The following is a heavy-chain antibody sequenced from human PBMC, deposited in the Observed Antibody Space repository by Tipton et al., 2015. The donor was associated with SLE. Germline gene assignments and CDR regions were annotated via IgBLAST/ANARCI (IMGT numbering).Heavy chain of an antibody. J-gene: IGHJ4*02. Sequence: SLRLSCAASGFTFSDAWMNWVRQAPGKGLEWVGRIKSKTDGGTTDYAAPVKGRFTISRDDSKNTLYLQMNSLKTEDTAVYYCTTEYDSSGYWDSWGQGTLVTVSS. D-gene: IGHD3-22*01. V-gene: IGHV3-15*07. CDR3: TTEYDSSGYWDS. CDR2: IKSKTDGGTT. CDR1: GFTFSDAW.